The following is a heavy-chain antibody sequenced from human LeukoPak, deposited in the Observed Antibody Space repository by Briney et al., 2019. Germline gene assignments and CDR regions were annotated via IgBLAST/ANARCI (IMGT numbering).Heavy chain of an antibody. CDR3: ARSRIAVAGNYYYYMDV. CDR2: IYSGGST. CDR1: GFTVSSNY. J-gene: IGHJ6*03. V-gene: IGHV3-66*01. D-gene: IGHD6-19*01. Sequence: GGSLRLSCAASGFTVSSNYMSWVRQAPGKGLEWVSVIYSGGSTYYADSVKGRFTISRDNSKNTLYLQMNSLRAEDTAVYYCARSRIAVAGNYYYYMDVWGKGTTVTISS.